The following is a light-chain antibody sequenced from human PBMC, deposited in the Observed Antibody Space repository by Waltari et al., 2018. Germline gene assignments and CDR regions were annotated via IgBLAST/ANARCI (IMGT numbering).Light chain of an antibody. Sequence: DIVMTQSPDSLAVSLGERATINCKSSQSVLHSSNNKNYLACDQKKPGQPPKLLIYWASTREVGVPDRFSGSGSGTDFTLTISSLQAEDVAVYYCQQYYSFPLTFGGGTKAQIK. V-gene: IGKV4-1*01. CDR3: QQYYSFPLT. J-gene: IGKJ4*01. CDR1: QSVLHSSNNKNY. CDR2: WAS.